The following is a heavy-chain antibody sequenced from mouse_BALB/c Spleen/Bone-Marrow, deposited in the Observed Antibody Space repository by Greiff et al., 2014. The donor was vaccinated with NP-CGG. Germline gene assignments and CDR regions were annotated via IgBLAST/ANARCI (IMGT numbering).Heavy chain of an antibody. CDR2: INSGGSYT. Sequence: DVMLVESGGGLVKPGGSLKLSCAASGFTFSSHAMSWVRQTPEKRLEWVATINSGGSYTYYPDSVKGRFTISRDNAKNTLYLQMSSLRSEDTAMYYCARGDWDEAMDYWGQGTPVTVST. J-gene: IGHJ4*01. D-gene: IGHD4-1*01. V-gene: IGHV5-9-1*01. CDR3: ARGDWDEAMDY. CDR1: GFTFSSHA.